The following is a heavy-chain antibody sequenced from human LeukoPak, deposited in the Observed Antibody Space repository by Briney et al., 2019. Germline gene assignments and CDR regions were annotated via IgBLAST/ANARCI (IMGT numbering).Heavy chain of an antibody. CDR1: GGSISSSSYY. CDR3: ARMYSSSWSLGGMDV. CDR2: IYYSGST. Sequence: PSETLSLTCTVSGGSISSSSYYWGWIRQPPGKGLEWIGSIYYSGSTYYNPSLKSRVTISVGTSKNQFSLKLSSVTAADTAVYYCARMYSSSWSLGGMDVWGQGTTVTVSS. V-gene: IGHV4-39*07. J-gene: IGHJ6*02. D-gene: IGHD6-13*01.